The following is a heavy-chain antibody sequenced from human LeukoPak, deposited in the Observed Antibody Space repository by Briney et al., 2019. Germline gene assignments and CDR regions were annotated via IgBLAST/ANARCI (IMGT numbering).Heavy chain of an antibody. CDR3: ARVKHYFPWLPDY. V-gene: IGHV4-34*01. J-gene: IGHJ4*02. CDR1: GGSFSGYY. D-gene: IGHD3-9*01. CDR2: INHSGST. Sequence: SETLSLTCAVYGGSFSGYYWSWIRQPPGKGLEWIGEINHSGSTNYNPSLKSRVTISVDTSKNQFSLKLSSVTAADTVVYYCARVKHYFPWLPDYWGQGTLVTVSS.